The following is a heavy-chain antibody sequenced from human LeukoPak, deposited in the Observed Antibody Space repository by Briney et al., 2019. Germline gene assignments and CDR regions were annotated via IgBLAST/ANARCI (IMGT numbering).Heavy chain of an antibody. D-gene: IGHD2-15*01. Sequence: PGGSLRLSCAVSGFTFTNYYMSWVRQAPGKGLEWVANINQVGTETFYVDSVKGQFTISRDNAKNSLYLQMSSLRAEDTAVYYCAQLLLRGPTAWGQGTLVTVSS. CDR2: INQVGTET. V-gene: IGHV3-7*01. CDR3: AQLLLRGPTA. CDR1: GFTFTNYY. J-gene: IGHJ4*02.